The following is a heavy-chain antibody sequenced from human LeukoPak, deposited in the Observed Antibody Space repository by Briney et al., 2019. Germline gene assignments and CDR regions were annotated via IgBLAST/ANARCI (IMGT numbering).Heavy chain of an antibody. V-gene: IGHV4-30-4*08. CDR1: GGSISSGDYY. CDR2: IYYSGST. CDR3: ARVAVVAARPGSVDY. J-gene: IGHJ4*02. D-gene: IGHD6-6*01. Sequence: SETLSLTCIVSGGSISSGDYYWNWIRQPPGKGLEWIGYIYYSGSTYYNPSLKSRLTISVDTSKNQFSLRLGSVTAADTAVYYCARVAVVAARPGSVDYWGQGTLVTVSS.